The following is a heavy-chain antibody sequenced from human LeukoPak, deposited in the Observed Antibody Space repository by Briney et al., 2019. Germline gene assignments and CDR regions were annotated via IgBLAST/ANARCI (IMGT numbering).Heavy chain of an antibody. CDR2: ISGSGGST. J-gene: IGHJ4*02. V-gene: IGHV3-23*01. Sequence: TGGSLRLSCAASGFTFSSYAMSWVRQAPGKGLEWVSAISGSGGSTYYADSVKGRFTISRDNSKNTLYLQMNSLRAEDTAVYYCATRMIEYCSSTSCSLDDYWGQGTLVTVSS. CDR3: ATRMIEYCSSTSCSLDDY. CDR1: GFTFSSYA. D-gene: IGHD2-2*01.